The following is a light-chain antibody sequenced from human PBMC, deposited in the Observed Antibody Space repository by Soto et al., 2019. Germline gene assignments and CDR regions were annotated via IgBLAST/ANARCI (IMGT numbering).Light chain of an antibody. CDR1: SSDVGGYNF. J-gene: IGLJ1*01. V-gene: IGLV2-14*03. CDR2: DVT. Sequence: QSALTQPVSVSGSPGQSITISCTGTSSDVGGYNFVSWYQHHPGKAPKLIIYDVTNRPSGISNRFSGSKSGNTASLTISGLQAEDEADYYCTSYTSSITYVFGTGTKLTVL. CDR3: TSYTSSITYV.